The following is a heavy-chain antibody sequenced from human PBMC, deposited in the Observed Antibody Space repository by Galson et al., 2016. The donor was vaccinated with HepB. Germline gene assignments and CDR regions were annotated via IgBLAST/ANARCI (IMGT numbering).Heavy chain of an antibody. D-gene: IGHD4-11*01. J-gene: IGHJ4*02. V-gene: IGHV1-2*02. CDR1: GYTFTGYY. CDR2: INPNSGGT. Sequence: SVKVSCKASGYTFTGYYMHWVRQAPGQGLEWMGWINPNSGGTNYAQKFQGRVTMTRDTSISTTYMELSRLRSDDTAVYYCARAGLLTKASFDYWGQGARVAVSS. CDR3: ARAGLLTKASFDY.